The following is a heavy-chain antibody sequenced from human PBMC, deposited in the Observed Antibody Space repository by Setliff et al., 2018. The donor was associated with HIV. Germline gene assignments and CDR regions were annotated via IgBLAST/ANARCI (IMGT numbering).Heavy chain of an antibody. CDR2: LDPKDGKT. Sequence: GASVKVSCKVSGYTLTEFSRHWVRQAPGKGLEWMGGLDPKDGKTMYAQKFQGRVTMTEDTSTDTAHMELRSLRSEDTAVYYCVIGSAARPFDYWGQGTLVTVS. J-gene: IGHJ4*02. D-gene: IGHD6-6*01. V-gene: IGHV1-24*01. CDR3: VIGSAARPFDY. CDR1: GYTLTEFS.